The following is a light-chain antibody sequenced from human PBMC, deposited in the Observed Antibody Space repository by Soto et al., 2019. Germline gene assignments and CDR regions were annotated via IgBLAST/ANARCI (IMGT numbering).Light chain of an antibody. CDR2: GAS. CDR1: QGIRID. CDR3: QQHNSFPRT. Sequence: DIQMTQSPSSLSASVGDRVTITCRASQGIRIDLGWFQQRPGKAPKRLIHGASSLHSGVPPRFSGSGYGTEFTLTISNLQPEDFATYYCQQHNSFPRTFGQGTKGDIK. V-gene: IGKV1-17*02. J-gene: IGKJ1*01.